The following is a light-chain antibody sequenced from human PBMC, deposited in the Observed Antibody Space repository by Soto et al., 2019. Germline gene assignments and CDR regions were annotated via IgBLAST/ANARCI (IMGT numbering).Light chain of an antibody. Sequence: DIQMTQSPSSLSASVGDRVTITCQASQAISNYLNWYQQKPGKAPKLLIYDASNLETGVPSRFSGSGSGTDFTFTISSLQPEDIATYYCQHYDNLPLTFGGGTKVEIK. CDR2: DAS. J-gene: IGKJ4*01. V-gene: IGKV1-33*01. CDR3: QHYDNLPLT. CDR1: QAISNY.